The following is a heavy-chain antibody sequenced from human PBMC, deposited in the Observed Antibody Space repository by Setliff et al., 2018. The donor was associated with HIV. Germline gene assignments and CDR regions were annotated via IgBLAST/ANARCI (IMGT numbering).Heavy chain of an antibody. J-gene: IGHJ4*02. CDR2: IRTKTYGATT. CDR3: DY. V-gene: IGHV3-49*04. Sequence: PEGSLRLSCTTSGFTFDDYAMSWVRQAPGKGLEWVGFIRTKTYGATTEYAKNSLYLQMNSLRAEDTAVYYCARDPGSGWYVNRYLDYWGQGTLVTVSS. CDR1: GFTFDDYA. D-gene: IGHD6-19*01.